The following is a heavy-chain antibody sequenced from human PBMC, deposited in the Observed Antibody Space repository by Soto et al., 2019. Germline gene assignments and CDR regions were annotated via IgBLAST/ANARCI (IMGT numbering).Heavy chain of an antibody. CDR2: ISWNSGSI. J-gene: IGHJ4*02. D-gene: IGHD6-13*01. CDR3: AKGHSSSWAVPNDY. Sequence: GGSLRLSCAASGFTFDDYAMHWVRQAPGKGLEWVSGISWNSGSIGYADSVKGRFTISRDNAKNSLYLQMNSLRAEDTALYYCAKGHSSSWAVPNDYWGQGTLVTVSS. CDR1: GFTFDDYA. V-gene: IGHV3-9*01.